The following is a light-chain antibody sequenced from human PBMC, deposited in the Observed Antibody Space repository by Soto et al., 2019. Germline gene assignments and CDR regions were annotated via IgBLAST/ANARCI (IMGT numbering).Light chain of an antibody. J-gene: IGLJ1*01. CDR2: EVS. CDR1: SSDVGSYNR. CDR3: CLFRSGNTI. V-gene: IGLV2-18*01. Sequence: QSVLTQPPSVSGSPGQSVTISCTGTSSDVGSYNRVSWYQQPPGTAPKLMIYEVSNRPSGVPDRFSGSKSGSTASLIISGLQAEDEADYYCCLFRSGNTIFGTGTKVTVL.